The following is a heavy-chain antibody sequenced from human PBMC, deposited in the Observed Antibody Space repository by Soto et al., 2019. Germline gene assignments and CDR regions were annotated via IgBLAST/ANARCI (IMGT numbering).Heavy chain of an antibody. CDR3: ARDSSVTPTHASDI. D-gene: IGHD6-6*01. CDR1: GGSFSGYY. J-gene: IGHJ3*02. CDR2: INHSGST. Sequence: LSLTCAVCGGSFSGYYWSWIRQPPGKGLEWIGEINHSGSTNYNPSLKSRVTISVDTSKNQFSLKLRSVTAADTAVYYCARDSSVTPTHASDIWGQGTMVTVSS. V-gene: IGHV4-34*09.